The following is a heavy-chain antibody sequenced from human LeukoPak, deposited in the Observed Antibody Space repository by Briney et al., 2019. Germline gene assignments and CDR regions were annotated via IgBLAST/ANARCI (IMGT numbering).Heavy chain of an antibody. Sequence: ASVKASCKTFGYTFTSNYMQWVRQAPGQGLEWVGWINPNNGGTYYAEKFQGRVTMTRDTSTSTVYMELDSLRYDDTAVYYCARDLKDDGFGAEGSLDFWGQGTLVTVSS. CDR2: INPNNGGT. V-gene: IGHV1-2*02. D-gene: IGHD3-10*01. CDR1: GYTFTSNY. CDR3: ARDLKDDGFGAEGSLDF. J-gene: IGHJ4*02.